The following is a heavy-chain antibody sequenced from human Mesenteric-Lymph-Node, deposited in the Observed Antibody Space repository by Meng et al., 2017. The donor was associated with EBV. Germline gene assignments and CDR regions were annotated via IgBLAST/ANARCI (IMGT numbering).Heavy chain of an antibody. J-gene: IGHJ4*02. CDR1: GGSIISGGYS. V-gene: IGHV4-30-2*01. CDR2: IYHSGTT. D-gene: IGHD1-26*01. Sequence: QLQLQESGSGLVRPSQTLSLTCAVSGGSIISGGYSWSWIWQAPGKGLEWIGFIYHSGTTYLNPSLRSRVNLSVDTSKNQFSLNLRSVSAADTAIYYCARSAGGDYFDYWGQGTLVTVSS. CDR3: ARSAGGDYFDY.